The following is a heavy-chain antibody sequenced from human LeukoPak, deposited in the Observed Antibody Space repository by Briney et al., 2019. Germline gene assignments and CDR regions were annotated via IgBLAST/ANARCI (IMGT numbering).Heavy chain of an antibody. Sequence: GSSVKVSCKASGGTFCSYAISWVRQAPGQGLEWMGGIIPIFGTANYAQKFQGRVTITADESTSTAYMELSSLRSEDTAVYYCARGYGDYVSFYYYYYMDVWGKGTTVTVSS. D-gene: IGHD4-17*01. CDR1: GGTFCSYA. J-gene: IGHJ6*03. CDR2: IIPIFGTA. V-gene: IGHV1-69*01. CDR3: ARGYGDYVSFYYYYYMDV.